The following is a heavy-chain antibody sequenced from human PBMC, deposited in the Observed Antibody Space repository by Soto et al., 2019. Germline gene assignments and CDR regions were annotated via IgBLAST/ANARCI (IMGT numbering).Heavy chain of an antibody. Sequence: SPTLSLTCAITGDSVSSNSAGWSWVRQSPSRGLEWLGRTYYRSKWYYEYAVSVRGRITINPDTSKNQYSLQLNSVTPEDTAVYFCARGEQYSGRIFDYWGQGTLGTVS. CDR2: TYYRSKWYY. V-gene: IGHV6-1*01. J-gene: IGHJ4*01. D-gene: IGHD1-26*01. CDR1: GDSVSSNSAG. CDR3: ARGEQYSGRIFDY.